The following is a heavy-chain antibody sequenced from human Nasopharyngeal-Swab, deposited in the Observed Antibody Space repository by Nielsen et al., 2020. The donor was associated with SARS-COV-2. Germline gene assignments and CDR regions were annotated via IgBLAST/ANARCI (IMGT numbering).Heavy chain of an antibody. Sequence: SVKVSCKASGGTFSSYAISWVRQAPGQGLEWMGGIIPILGIANYAQKFQGRVTITADKSTSTAYMELSSLRSEDTAVYYCAAGATYTSGCDYWGQGTLVTVSS. J-gene: IGHJ4*02. CDR2: IIPILGIA. V-gene: IGHV1-69*10. CDR1: GGTFSSYA. D-gene: IGHD1-26*01. CDR3: AAGATYTSGCDY.